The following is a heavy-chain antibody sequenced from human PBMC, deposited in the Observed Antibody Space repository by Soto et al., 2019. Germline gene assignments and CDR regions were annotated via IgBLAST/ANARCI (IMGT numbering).Heavy chain of an antibody. CDR1: GFTFSSYA. D-gene: IGHD3-22*01. CDR3: ARDNDSTLGY. CDR2: ISYDGSNK. J-gene: IGHJ4*02. Sequence: ESGGGVVQPGRSLRLSCAASGFTFSSYAMHWVRQAPGKGLEWVAVISYDGSNKYYADSVKGRFTISRDNSKNTLYLQMNSLRAEDTAVYYCARDNDSTLGYWGQGTLVTVSS. V-gene: IGHV3-30-3*01.